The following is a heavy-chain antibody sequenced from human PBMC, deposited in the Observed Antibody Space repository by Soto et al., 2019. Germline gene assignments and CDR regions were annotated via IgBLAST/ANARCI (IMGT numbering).Heavy chain of an antibody. J-gene: IGHJ6*02. CDR2: TYHSGST. Sequence: PSETLSLTCDVSGDTISTGGYTWAWIRQPPGKALEWIGHTYHSGSTYYNPSLKSRVTISVDTSKNQFSLKLSSVTAADTAVYYCARLGGNYYYGMDVWGQGTTVTVSS. V-gene: IGHV4-30-2*03. CDR1: GDTISTGGYT. CDR3: ARLGGNYYYGMDV. D-gene: IGHD1-26*01.